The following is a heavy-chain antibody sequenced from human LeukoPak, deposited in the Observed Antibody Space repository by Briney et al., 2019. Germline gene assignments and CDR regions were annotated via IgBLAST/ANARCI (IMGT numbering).Heavy chain of an antibody. Sequence: ASVKVSCKASGYTFTSYGISWVRQAPGQGLEWMGWISAYNGNTNYAQKLQGRVTMTTDTSTSTAYMELRSLRSDDTAVYYCARDLIEGVDILTGYSSFDYWGQGTLVTVSS. CDR1: GYTFTSYG. D-gene: IGHD3-9*01. CDR2: ISAYNGNT. V-gene: IGHV1-18*01. CDR3: ARDLIEGVDILTGYSSFDY. J-gene: IGHJ4*02.